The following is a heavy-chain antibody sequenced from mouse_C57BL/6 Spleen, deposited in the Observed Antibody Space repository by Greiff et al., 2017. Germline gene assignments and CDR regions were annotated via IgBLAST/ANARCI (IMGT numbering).Heavy chain of an antibody. CDR1: GFTFSSYG. V-gene: IGHV5-6*01. D-gene: IGHD2-3*01. Sequence: EVPLVESGGDLVKPGGSLKLSCAASGFTFSSYGLSWVRPTPDRRLAWVATISSGGSYTYYPDSVKGRFTIARDNAKNTLYLQMSSLKSEDTAMYYCARLGDGYYSFDYWGQGTTLTVSS. CDR2: ISSGGSYT. CDR3: ARLGDGYYSFDY. J-gene: IGHJ2*01.